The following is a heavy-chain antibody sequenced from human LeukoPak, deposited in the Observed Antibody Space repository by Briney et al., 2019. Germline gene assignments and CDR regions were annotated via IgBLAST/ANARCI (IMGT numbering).Heavy chain of an antibody. CDR3: ARQGYSSSWYLTPSDY. D-gene: IGHD6-13*01. CDR1: GYSFTSYW. Sequence: GESLKISCQGSGYSFTSYWIGWVRQMPGKGLEWMGIIYPGDSDTRYSPSFQGQVTISADKSISTAYLQWSSLKASDTAMYYCARQGYSSSWYLTPSDYWGQGTLVTVSS. V-gene: IGHV5-51*01. J-gene: IGHJ4*02. CDR2: IYPGDSDT.